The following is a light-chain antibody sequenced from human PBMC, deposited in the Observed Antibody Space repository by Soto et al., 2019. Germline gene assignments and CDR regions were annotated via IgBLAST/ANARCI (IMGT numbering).Light chain of an antibody. CDR1: QSISNY. CDR2: GAS. Sequence: DIQMTQSPSSLCASVGDRVTITCRASQSISNYLDWFQQKPGKAPKLLIYGASSLQSGVPSRFSGSGSGTDFTLTISSLQPEDFAIYYCQQSYSTPYTFGQGTKLEIK. J-gene: IGKJ2*01. CDR3: QQSYSTPYT. V-gene: IGKV1-39*01.